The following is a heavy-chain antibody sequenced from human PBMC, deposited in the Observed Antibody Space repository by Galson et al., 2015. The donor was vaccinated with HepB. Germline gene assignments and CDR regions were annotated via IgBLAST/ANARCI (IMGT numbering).Heavy chain of an antibody. J-gene: IGHJ4*02. D-gene: IGHD4-17*01. V-gene: IGHV3-21*01. CDR1: GFTFSYHT. CDR2: ISGSGTYT. Sequence: SLRLSCAASGFTFSYHTLNWVRQAPGKGLEWVSSISGSGTYTYFADSVKGRSTISRDDAKNSLFLQMNSLRAEDTAVYYCARDTQNGDYLEYWGQGTLVTVSS. CDR3: ARDTQNGDYLEY.